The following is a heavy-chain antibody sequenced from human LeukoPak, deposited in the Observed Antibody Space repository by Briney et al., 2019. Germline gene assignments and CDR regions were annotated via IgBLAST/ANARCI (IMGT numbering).Heavy chain of an antibody. D-gene: IGHD3-9*01. V-gene: IGHV3-48*03. CDR3: ARVRTTDTLTGYKQELDY. Sequence: GGSLRLSCAASGFTFSDYEMNWVRQAPEKGLEWVSYISAGAGVIFYADSVKGRFSITRDNAKNSLFPQMNSLRAEDTAVYYCARVRTTDTLTGYKQELDYWGRGTLVTVSS. J-gene: IGHJ4*02. CDR2: ISAGAGVI. CDR1: GFTFSDYE.